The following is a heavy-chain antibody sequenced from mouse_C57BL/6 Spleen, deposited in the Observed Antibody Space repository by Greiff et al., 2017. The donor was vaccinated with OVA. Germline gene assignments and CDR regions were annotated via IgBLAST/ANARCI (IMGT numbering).Heavy chain of an antibody. D-gene: IGHD1-1*01. V-gene: IGHV3-6*01. CDR1: GYSITSGYS. Sequence: EVQVVESGPGLVKPSQSLSLTCSVTGYSITSGYSWNWIRQFPGNKLEWMGYISYDGSNNYNPSLKNRISITRDTSKNQFFLKLNSVTTEDTATYYCARDTTVVAPGVWGTGATVTVSS. CDR2: ISYDGSN. CDR3: ARDTTVVAPGV. J-gene: IGHJ1*03.